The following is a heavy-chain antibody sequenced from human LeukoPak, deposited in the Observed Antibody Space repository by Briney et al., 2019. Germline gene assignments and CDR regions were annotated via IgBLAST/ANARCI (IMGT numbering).Heavy chain of an antibody. CDR2: INHSGST. CDR3: ARGVGGSSWYFDY. V-gene: IGHV4-34*01. D-gene: IGHD6-13*01. Sequence: PSETLSLTCAVYGGSFSGYYWSWIRQPPGKGLEWIGEINHSGSTNYNPSLKSRVTISVDTSKNQFSLKLSSVTAADTAVYYCARGVGGSSWYFDYWGQGTLVTVSS. J-gene: IGHJ4*02. CDR1: GGSFSGYY.